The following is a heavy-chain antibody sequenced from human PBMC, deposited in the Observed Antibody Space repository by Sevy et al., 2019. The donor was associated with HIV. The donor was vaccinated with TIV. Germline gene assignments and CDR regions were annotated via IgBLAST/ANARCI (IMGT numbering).Heavy chain of an antibody. CDR2: IYYSGST. J-gene: IGHJ5*02. Sequence: SETLSLTCTVSGGSISSSSYYWGWIRQPPGKGLEWIGSIYYSGSTYYNPSLKSRVTISVDTSKNQFSLKLSSVTAADTAVYYCARHGRHDYGDYGGRFDPWGQRTLVTVSS. V-gene: IGHV4-39*01. D-gene: IGHD4-17*01. CDR3: ARHGRHDYGDYGGRFDP. CDR1: GGSISSSSYY.